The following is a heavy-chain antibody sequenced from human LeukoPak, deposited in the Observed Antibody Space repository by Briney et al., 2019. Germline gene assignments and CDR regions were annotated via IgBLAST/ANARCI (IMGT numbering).Heavy chain of an antibody. J-gene: IGHJ4*02. CDR2: IYYSGST. V-gene: IGHV4-59*01. CDR1: GGSISSYY. D-gene: IGHD3-9*01. CDR3: ARGLDDILTGYYLDY. Sequence: SETLSLTCTVSGGSISSYYWSWIRQPPGKGLEWIGCIYYSGSTNYNPSLKSRVTISVDTSKNQFSLKLSSVTAADTAVYYCARGLDDILTGYYLDYWGQGTLVTVSS.